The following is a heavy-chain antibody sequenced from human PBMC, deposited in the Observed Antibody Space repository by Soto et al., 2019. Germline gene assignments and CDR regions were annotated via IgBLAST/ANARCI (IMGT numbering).Heavy chain of an antibody. V-gene: IGHV3-33*01. D-gene: IGHD3-22*01. CDR3: ARDGVGYYDSSGYSAYFQH. Sequence: QVQLVESGGGVVQPGRSLRLSCAASGFTFSNYGMHWVRQAPGKGLEWVAVIWYDGSKKYYADSVKGRFTISRDNSKNXLXLQMNSLRAEDTAVYYCARDGVGYYDSSGYSAYFQHWGQGTLVTVSS. CDR1: GFTFSNYG. J-gene: IGHJ1*01. CDR2: IWYDGSKK.